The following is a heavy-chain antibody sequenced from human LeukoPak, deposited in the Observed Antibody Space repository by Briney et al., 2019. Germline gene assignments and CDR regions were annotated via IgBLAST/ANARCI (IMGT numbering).Heavy chain of an antibody. Sequence: SETLFLTRAVTSDSISSYYWKWIRQTPREGLEWLGHVYYRGQTHYTPSLNSRVTILMDTSQSQISLSLISVTAADTAVYYCATFRRGSTYGSCDYWGQGILVTVSS. CDR1: SDSISSYY. D-gene: IGHD5-18*01. J-gene: IGHJ4*02. CDR2: VYYRGQT. V-gene: IGHV4-59*01. CDR3: ATFRRGSTYGSCDY.